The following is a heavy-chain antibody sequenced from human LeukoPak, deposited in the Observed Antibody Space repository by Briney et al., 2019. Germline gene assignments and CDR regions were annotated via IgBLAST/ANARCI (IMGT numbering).Heavy chain of an antibody. CDR3: AREGGTPTKYFDY. V-gene: IGHV1-69*13. CDR2: IIPIFGTA. D-gene: IGHD2-15*01. Sequence: SVKVSCKASGYTFTGYYMHWVRQAPGQGLEWMGGIIPIFGTANYAQKFQGRVTITADESTSTAYMELSSLRSEDTAVYYCAREGGTPTKYFDYWGQGTLVAVSS. CDR1: GYTFTGYY. J-gene: IGHJ4*02.